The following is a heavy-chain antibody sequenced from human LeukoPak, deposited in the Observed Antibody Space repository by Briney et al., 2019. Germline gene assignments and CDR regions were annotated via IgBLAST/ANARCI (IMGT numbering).Heavy chain of an antibody. CDR1: GFTFSSYA. V-gene: IGHV4-4*02. Sequence: PGGSLRLSCAASGFTFSSYAMHWVRQPPGKGLEWIGEIYHSGSTNYNPSLKSRVTISVDKSKNQFSLKLSSVTAADTAVYYCARGSGRVGIYYFDYWGQGTLVTVSS. CDR2: IYHSGST. CDR3: ARGSGRVGIYYFDY. D-gene: IGHD3-10*01. J-gene: IGHJ4*02.